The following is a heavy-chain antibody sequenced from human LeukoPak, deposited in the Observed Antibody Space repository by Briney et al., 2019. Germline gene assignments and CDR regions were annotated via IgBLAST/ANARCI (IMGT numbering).Heavy chain of an antibody. CDR1: GYTFTGYY. V-gene: IGHV1-2*02. CDR3: ARVVVVPAAPMDG. J-gene: IGHJ6*04. Sequence: ASVKVSCKASGYTFTGYYMHWVRQAPGQGLEWVGGINPNSGGTNYAQKFQGRVTTTRDTSISTAYMELSRLRSDDTAVYYCARVVVVPAAPMDGWGKGTTVTVSS. D-gene: IGHD2-2*01. CDR2: INPNSGGT.